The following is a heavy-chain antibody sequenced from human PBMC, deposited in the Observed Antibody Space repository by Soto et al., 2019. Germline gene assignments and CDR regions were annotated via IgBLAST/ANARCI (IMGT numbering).Heavy chain of an antibody. CDR1: GFTFSSYA. Sequence: EVQLLESGGGLVQPGGSLRLSCAASGFTFSSYAMSWVRQAPGKGLEWVSAISGSGGSSYYADSVKGRFTISRDNSKNTLYLQMNSLRAEDTAVYYCAKGPSMIVVTPHFDYWGQGTLVTVSS. D-gene: IGHD3-22*01. CDR3: AKGPSMIVVTPHFDY. CDR2: ISGSGGSS. V-gene: IGHV3-23*01. J-gene: IGHJ4*02.